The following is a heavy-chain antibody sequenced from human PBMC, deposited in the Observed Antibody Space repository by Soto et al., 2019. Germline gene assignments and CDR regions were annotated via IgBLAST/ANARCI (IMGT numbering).Heavy chain of an antibody. D-gene: IGHD3-16*01. Sequence: DVQLVESGGGLVSPGGSLRLSCAPSGFTFSSYWMHWVRQAPGKGPVWVSRIKGDGSSSSQAVSMEGRFTISRDNAKNILYREMTGLRVEATAVYYCARGGKDVSATAVGGQGTTVTVS. J-gene: IGHJ6*02. CDR2: IKGDGSSS. CDR1: GFTFSSYW. CDR3: ARGGKDVSATAV. V-gene: IGHV3-74*01.